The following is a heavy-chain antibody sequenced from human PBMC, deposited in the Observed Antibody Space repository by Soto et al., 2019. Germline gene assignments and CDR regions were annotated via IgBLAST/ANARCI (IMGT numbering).Heavy chain of an antibody. D-gene: IGHD6-13*01. J-gene: IGHJ4*02. CDR3: AREDAAGTFGNDY. CDR1: GGSISSGGYY. CDR2: IYYSGST. Sequence: PSETLSLTCTVSGGSISSGGYYWSWIRQHPGKGLEWIGYIYYSGSTYYNPSLKSRVTISVDTSKNQFSLKLSSVTAADTAVYYCAREDAAGTFGNDYWGQGTLVTVSS. V-gene: IGHV4-31*03.